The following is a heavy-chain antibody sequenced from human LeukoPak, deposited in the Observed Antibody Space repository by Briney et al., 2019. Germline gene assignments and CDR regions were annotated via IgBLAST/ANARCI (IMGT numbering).Heavy chain of an antibody. Sequence: PGGSLRLSCAASGFIVSDYGMHWVRQAPGKGLQWVAFLRFDRSNEYYADSVKGRFTISKDNSKNTLYLEMNSLRHEDTAVYYCARSRSSSSPRYYFDYWGQGTLVTVSS. CDR3: ARSRSSSSPRYYFDY. CDR2: LRFDRSNE. J-gene: IGHJ4*02. V-gene: IGHV3-30*02. D-gene: IGHD6-6*01. CDR1: GFIVSDYG.